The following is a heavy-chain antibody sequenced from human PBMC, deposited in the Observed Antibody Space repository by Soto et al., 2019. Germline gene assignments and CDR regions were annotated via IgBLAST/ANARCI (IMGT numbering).Heavy chain of an antibody. CDR3: AREEGSSGGAGTFRP. CDR2: ISNEGNGQ. CDR1: GFTFSSSV. J-gene: IGHJ1*01. D-gene: IGHD2-15*01. Sequence: QVQLVESGGGVVQPGRSLSLSCAASGFTFSSSVMHWVRQGPGGGLEWVAGISNEGNGQHYSDSVSGRLTISRDNSKKAADLHMDCMGGEDTAIYYCAREEGSSGGAGTFRPWGQGTRVAVSS. V-gene: IGHV3-30-3*01.